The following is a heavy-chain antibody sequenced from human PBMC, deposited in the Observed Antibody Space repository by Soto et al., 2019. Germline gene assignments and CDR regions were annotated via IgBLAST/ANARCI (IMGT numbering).Heavy chain of an antibody. CDR2: SFSSGGT. CDR1: GFKLDKYT. D-gene: IGHD1-20*01. Sequence: TAGSLRLSCAAFGFKLDKYTMGWVRQAPGKGLEWVAESFSSGGTQYADSVKGRFTISRDNSRNMVFLQMSGLRVEDTALYYCARDREPDGIRTFDSWGQGALVTVSS. V-gene: IGHV3-53*01. CDR3: ARDREPDGIRTFDS. J-gene: IGHJ4*02.